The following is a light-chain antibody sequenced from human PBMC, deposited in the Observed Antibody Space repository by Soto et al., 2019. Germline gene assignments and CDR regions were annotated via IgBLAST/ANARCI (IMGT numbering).Light chain of an antibody. CDR3: QQRSNWPST. V-gene: IGKV3-11*01. Sequence: EIVLTQSPSTLSLFPGDRATLSCRASQSVSRDLAWYQQKPGQAPRLLIYDVSNRATGIPSRFSGSGSGTDFTLTISSLEPEDFAVYYCQQRSNWPSTFGQGTKLEIK. CDR2: DVS. CDR1: QSVSRD. J-gene: IGKJ2*01.